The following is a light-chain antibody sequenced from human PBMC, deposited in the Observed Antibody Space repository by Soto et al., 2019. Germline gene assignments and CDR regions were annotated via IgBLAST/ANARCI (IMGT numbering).Light chain of an antibody. CDR2: LNSDGSH. CDR1: SGHSSYA. CDR3: QTWGTGIRV. J-gene: IGLJ2*01. Sequence: QLVLTQSPSASASLGASVKLTCTLSSGHSSYAIAWHQQQPEKGPRYLMKLNSDGSHSKGDGIPDRFSGSSSGAERYLTISSLQSEDEADYSCQTWGTGIRVFGGGTQVTVL. V-gene: IGLV4-69*01.